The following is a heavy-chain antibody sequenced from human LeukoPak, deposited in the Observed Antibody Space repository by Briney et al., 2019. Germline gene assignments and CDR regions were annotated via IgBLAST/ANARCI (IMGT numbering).Heavy chain of an antibody. D-gene: IGHD4-17*01. V-gene: IGHV1-69*13. CDR1: GYTFTTYA. J-gene: IGHJ4*02. CDR2: IIPIFGTA. Sequence: SVKVSCKSSGYTFTTYAISWVRQAPGQGLEWMGGIIPIFGTANYAQKFQGRVTITADESTSTAYMELSSLRSEDTAVYYCAHLPNGHDDYGDYRLAYYFDYWGQGTLVTVSS. CDR3: AHLPNGHDDYGDYRLAYYFDY.